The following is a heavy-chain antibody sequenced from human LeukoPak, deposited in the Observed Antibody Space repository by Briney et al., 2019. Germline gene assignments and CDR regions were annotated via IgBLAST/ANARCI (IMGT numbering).Heavy chain of an antibody. CDR1: GFTFRSYS. V-gene: IGHV3-21*01. CDR3: ARDSLDYYDSRGYAYYYYMDV. J-gene: IGHJ6*03. CDR2: ISSSSSYI. D-gene: IGHD3-22*01. Sequence: PGGSLRLSCAASGFTFRSYSMNWVRQAPGKGLEWVSAISSSSSYIYFADSVKGRFTISRDNAKNSLYLQMNSLRAEDTAVYYCARDSLDYYDSRGYAYYYYMDVWGKGTTVTVSS.